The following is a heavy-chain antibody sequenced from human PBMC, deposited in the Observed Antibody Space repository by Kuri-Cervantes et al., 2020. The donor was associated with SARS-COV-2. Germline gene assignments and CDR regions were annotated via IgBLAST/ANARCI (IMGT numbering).Heavy chain of an antibody. D-gene: IGHD5/OR15-5a*01. CDR1: GGSTSSQSYY. CDR3: ARGRTRSTIYFFDS. V-gene: IGHV4-39*07. Sequence: ESLKISCTVSGGSTSSQSYYWGWIRQPPGKGLEWIGSVYYSGTTYYNPSLKSRVTISLDTSKNQLSLTLSSVTAADTAVYYCARGRTRSTIYFFDSWGQGTLVTVSS. J-gene: IGHJ4*02. CDR2: VYYSGTT.